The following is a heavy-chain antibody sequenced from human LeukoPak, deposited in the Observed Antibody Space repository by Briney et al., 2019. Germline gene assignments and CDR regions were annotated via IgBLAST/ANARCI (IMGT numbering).Heavy chain of an antibody. Sequence: ASVKVSCKASGYTFTSYDINWVRQATGQGLEWMGWMNPNSGNTGYAQKFQGRVTITRNTSISTAYMELRSLRSDDTAVYYCARDLEGGYFPFDYWGQGTLVTVSS. J-gene: IGHJ4*02. CDR2: MNPNSGNT. CDR1: GYTFTSYD. V-gene: IGHV1-8*03. CDR3: ARDLEGGYFPFDY. D-gene: IGHD2-2*03.